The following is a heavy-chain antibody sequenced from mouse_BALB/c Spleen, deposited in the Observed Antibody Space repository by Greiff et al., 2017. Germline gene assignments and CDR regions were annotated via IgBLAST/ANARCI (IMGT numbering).Heavy chain of an antibody. CDR3: ARANPYYFDY. V-gene: IGHV5-12-2*01. Sequence: EVHLVESGGGLVKPGGSLKLSCAASGFAFSSYTMSWVRQTPEKRLEWVAYISNGGGSTYYPDTVKGRFTISRDNAKNTLYLQMSSLKSEDTAMYYCARANPYYFDYWGQGTTLTVSS. CDR1: GFAFSSYT. J-gene: IGHJ2*01. CDR2: ISNGGGST. D-gene: IGHD4-1*01.